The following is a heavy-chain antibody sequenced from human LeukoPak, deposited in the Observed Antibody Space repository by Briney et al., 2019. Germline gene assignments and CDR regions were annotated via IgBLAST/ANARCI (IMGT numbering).Heavy chain of an antibody. D-gene: IGHD2-15*01. J-gene: IGHJ4*02. CDR1: GYTFTNNA. CDR2: INTDTGNP. CDR3: ARAGIGYCSDNTCSPDY. V-gene: IGHV7-4-1*04. Sequence: ASVKVSCKASGYTFTNNAVNWVRQAPGQGLEWMGWINTDTGNPTYAQGFTGRFVFSLDTSVSMAYLQISSLKAEDTAVYYCARAGIGYCSDNTCSPDYWGQGTLVTVSS.